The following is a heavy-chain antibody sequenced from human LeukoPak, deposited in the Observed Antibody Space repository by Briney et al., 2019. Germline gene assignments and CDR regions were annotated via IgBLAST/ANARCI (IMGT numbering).Heavy chain of an antibody. CDR2: IIPIFGTA. J-gene: IGHJ3*02. D-gene: IGHD2-2*01. V-gene: IGHV1-69*13. CDR1: GGTFSSYA. Sequence: SVKVSCKASGGTFSSYAISWVRQAPGQGLEWMGGIIPIFGTANYAQKFQGRVTITADESTSTAYMELSSLRSEDTAVYYCARDPLLGYCSSTSCGRGAFDIWGQGTMVTVSS. CDR3: ARDPLLGYCSSTSCGRGAFDI.